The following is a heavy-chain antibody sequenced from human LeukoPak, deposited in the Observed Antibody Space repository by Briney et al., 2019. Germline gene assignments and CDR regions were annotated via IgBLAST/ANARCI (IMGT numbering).Heavy chain of an antibody. CDR2: IKQDGSEQ. J-gene: IGHJ4*02. Sequence: GGSLRLSCAVSGFTLSSHWMSWVRQAPGKGLEWVANIKQDGSEQYYVDSVRGRFTVSRDNAKNSLYLQMNSLRAEDTAIYYCARESAGGPDYWGQGTLVTV. V-gene: IGHV3-7*05. CDR1: GFTLSSHW. CDR3: ARESAGGPDY.